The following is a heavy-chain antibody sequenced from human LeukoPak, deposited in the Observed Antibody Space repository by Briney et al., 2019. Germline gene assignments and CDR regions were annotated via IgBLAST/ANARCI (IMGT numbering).Heavy chain of an antibody. CDR3: ASWDSGSSVGAFDI. D-gene: IGHD1-26*01. CDR2: ISSSSSYI. CDR1: GFTFSSYS. Sequence: GGSLRLSCAASGFTFSSYSMNWVCQAPGKGLEWVSSISSSSSYIYYADSVKGRFTISRDNAKNSLYLQMNSLRAEDTAVYYCASWDSGSSVGAFDIWGQGTMVTVSS. V-gene: IGHV3-21*01. J-gene: IGHJ3*02.